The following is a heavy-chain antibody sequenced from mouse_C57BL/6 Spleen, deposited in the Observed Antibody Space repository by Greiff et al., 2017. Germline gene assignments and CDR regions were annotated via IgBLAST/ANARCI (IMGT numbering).Heavy chain of an antibody. CDR2: INPSNGGT. CDR1: GYTFTSYW. CDR3: ARKGAYYAFDY. Sequence: QVHVKQPGTELVKPGASVKLSCKASGYTFTSYWMHWVKQRPGQGLEWIGNINPSNGGTNYNEKFKSKATLTVDKSSSTAYMQLSSLTSEDSAVYYCARKGAYYAFDYWGQGTTLTVSS. J-gene: IGHJ2*01. D-gene: IGHD2-10*01. V-gene: IGHV1-53*01.